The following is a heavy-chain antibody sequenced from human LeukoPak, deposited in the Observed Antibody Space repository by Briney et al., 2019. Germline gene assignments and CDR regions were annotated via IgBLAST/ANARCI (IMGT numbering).Heavy chain of an antibody. J-gene: IGHJ5*02. CDR2: INPSGGST. V-gene: IGHV1-46*01. Sequence: ASVKVSCKASGYTFTSYYMHWVRQAPGQGLEWMGIINPSGGSTSYAQKFQGRVTMTRDTSTSTVYMELSSLRSEDTAVYYCARDPTYYDFWSGYYTYNWFDPWGQGTLVTVSS. CDR3: ARDPTYYDFWSGYYTYNWFDP. D-gene: IGHD3-3*01. CDR1: GYTFTSYY.